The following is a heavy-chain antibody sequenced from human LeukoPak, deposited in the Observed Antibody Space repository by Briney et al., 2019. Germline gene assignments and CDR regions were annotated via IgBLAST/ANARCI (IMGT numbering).Heavy chain of an antibody. J-gene: IGHJ6*02. Sequence: SVKVSCKASGGTFSSYAISWVRQAPGQGLEWMGGIIPIFGTANYAQKFQGRVTMTRDTSTSTVYMELSSLRSEDTAVYYCARASTVTTYTYYYGMDVWGQGTTVTVSS. CDR2: IIPIFGTA. CDR3: ARASTVTTYTYYYGMDV. D-gene: IGHD4-17*01. V-gene: IGHV1-69*05. CDR1: GGTFSSYA.